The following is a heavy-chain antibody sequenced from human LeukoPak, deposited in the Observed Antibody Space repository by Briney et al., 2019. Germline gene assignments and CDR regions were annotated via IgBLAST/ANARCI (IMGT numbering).Heavy chain of an antibody. V-gene: IGHV4-31*03. CDR1: XGSIXSGXYY. D-gene: IGHD2/OR15-2a*01. Sequence: LXLTXTVXXGSIXSGXYYWGWVRQHPXKGLEWIGYIYYSGSTYYNPSLKSRVTISVDTSKNQFSLKLSSVTAADTAVYYCARGFTSLVGLYYFDYWGQGTLVTVSS. CDR3: ARGFTSLVGLYYFDY. CDR2: IYYSGST. J-gene: IGHJ4*02.